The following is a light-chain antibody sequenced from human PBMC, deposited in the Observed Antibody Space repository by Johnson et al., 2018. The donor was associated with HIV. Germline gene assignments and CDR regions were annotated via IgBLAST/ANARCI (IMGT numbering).Light chain of an antibody. V-gene: IGLV1-51*01. CDR2: DNN. CDR3: GKWDNSPRTAF. CDR1: SSNVGNNY. J-gene: IGLJ1*01. Sequence: QAVLTQPPSVSAAPGQKVTISCSGSSSNVGNNYVSWFQQLPGTAPKLLIYDNNERPSGIPDRFSGSKSGTSATLGITGLQTGDEADYYCGKWDNSPRTAFCGTRTK.